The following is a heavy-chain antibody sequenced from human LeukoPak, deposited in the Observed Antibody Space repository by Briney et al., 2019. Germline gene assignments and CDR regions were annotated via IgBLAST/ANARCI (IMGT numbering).Heavy chain of an antibody. D-gene: IGHD3-10*01. J-gene: IGHJ5*02. V-gene: IGHV7-4-1*02. CDR3: ARVRGITMVRGVIISLRANWFDP. CDR2: INTNTGNP. CDR1: GYTFTSYA. Sequence: GASVKVSCKASGYTFTSYAMNWVRQAPGQGLEWMGWINTNTGNPTYAQGFTGRFVFSLDTSVSTAYLQISSLKAEDTAVYYCARVRGITMVRGVIISLRANWFDPWGQGTLVTVSS.